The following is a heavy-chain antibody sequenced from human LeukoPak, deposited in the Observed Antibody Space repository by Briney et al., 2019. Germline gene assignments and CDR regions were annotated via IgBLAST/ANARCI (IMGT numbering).Heavy chain of an antibody. CDR1: GFTFSSYS. D-gene: IGHD2-2*02. CDR3: ASGGYCSSTSCYNYYYYYMDV. J-gene: IGHJ6*03. Sequence: PGGSLRLSCAASGFTFSSYSMNWVRQAPGKGLEWASYISSSSSTIYYADSVKGRFTISRDNAKNSLYLQMNSLRAEDTAVYYCASGGYCSSTSCYNYYYYYMDVWGKGTTVTVSS. V-gene: IGHV3-48*01. CDR2: ISSSSSTI.